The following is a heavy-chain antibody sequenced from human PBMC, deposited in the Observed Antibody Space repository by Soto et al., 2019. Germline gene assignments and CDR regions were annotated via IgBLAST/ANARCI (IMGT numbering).Heavy chain of an antibody. CDR1: GFTFTNFC. CDR2: ISAYNGNT. D-gene: IGHD3-16*01. Sequence: GAPVKVSCQASGFTFTNFCISWVRQALGQGLEWMGWISAYNGNTNYAQKLQGRVTMTTDTSTSTAYMELRSLRSDDTAVYYCARVGLNIPDYWGQGTLVTVSS. J-gene: IGHJ4*02. V-gene: IGHV1-18*01. CDR3: ARVGLNIPDY.